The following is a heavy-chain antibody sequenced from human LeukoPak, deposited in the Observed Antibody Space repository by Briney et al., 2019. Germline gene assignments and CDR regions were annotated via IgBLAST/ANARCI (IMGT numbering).Heavy chain of an antibody. CDR1: GFTFGSYA. Sequence: GGSLRLSCAASGFTFGSYAMSWVRQAPGKGLEWVSSISSSSSYIYYADSVKGRFTISRDNAKNSLYLQMNSLRAEDTAVYYCARVSSPSYYYYYMDVWGKGTTVTVSS. J-gene: IGHJ6*03. CDR3: ARVSSPSYYYYYMDV. V-gene: IGHV3-21*01. CDR2: ISSSSSYI.